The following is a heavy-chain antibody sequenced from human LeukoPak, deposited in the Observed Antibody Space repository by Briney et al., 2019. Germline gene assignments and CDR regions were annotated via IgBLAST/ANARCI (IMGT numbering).Heavy chain of an antibody. CDR3: TRGGGSGYYFGIPRYYFDA. V-gene: IGHV4-59*11. D-gene: IGHD3-22*01. Sequence: PSETLSLTCTVSGGSLEGLYWSWIRQSPEKGLEWIGNVFHTGVTSYNLSLKSRVTISVDTSRNQFSLTMTSMTVADTAIYYCTRGGGSGYYFGIPRYYFDAWGQGVLVTVSS. CDR2: VFHTGVT. CDR1: GGSLEGLY. J-gene: IGHJ4*02.